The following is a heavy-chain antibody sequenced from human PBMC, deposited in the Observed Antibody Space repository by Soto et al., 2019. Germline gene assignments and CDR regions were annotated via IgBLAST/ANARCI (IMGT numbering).Heavy chain of an antibody. Sequence: QVQLQESGPGLVKPSGTLSLTCTVSGGSIISDYWWSWVRQPPGKGLEWIAEIHHGGSTNYNPSLRSRVTISLDKSKNQFSLRLTSVTAADTAVYYCAYDLYDFRDVWGQGTTVIVSS. D-gene: IGHD3-3*01. CDR3: AYDLYDFRDV. J-gene: IGHJ6*02. CDR1: GGSIISDYW. V-gene: IGHV4-4*02. CDR2: IHHGGST.